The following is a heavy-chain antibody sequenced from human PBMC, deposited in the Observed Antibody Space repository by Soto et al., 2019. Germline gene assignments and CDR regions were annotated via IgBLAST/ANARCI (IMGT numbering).Heavy chain of an antibody. Sequence: PSETLSLTCAVSGGSISSGGYSWSWIRQPPGKGLEWIGYIYHSGSTNYNPSLKSRVTISVDTSKNQFSLKLSSVTAADTAVYYCARRWGAAFDYWGQGTLVTVSS. CDR2: IYHSGST. J-gene: IGHJ4*02. V-gene: IGHV4-30-2*01. CDR3: ARRWGAAFDY. CDR1: GGSISSGGYS. D-gene: IGHD1-26*01.